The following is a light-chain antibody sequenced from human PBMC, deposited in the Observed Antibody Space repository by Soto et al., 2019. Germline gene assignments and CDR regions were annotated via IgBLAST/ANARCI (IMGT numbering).Light chain of an antibody. CDR1: QSISSW. J-gene: IGKJ2*01. CDR3: QHYDDYPYA. Sequence: DIQMTQSPSTLSASVGDRVTITCRASQSISSWLAWYQQKPGKAPKLLIYKASTLESGVPSRFSGSGSGTDVTLTISSLQPDDFATYYCQHYDDYPYALGQVTKLHLK. V-gene: IGKV1-5*03. CDR2: KAS.